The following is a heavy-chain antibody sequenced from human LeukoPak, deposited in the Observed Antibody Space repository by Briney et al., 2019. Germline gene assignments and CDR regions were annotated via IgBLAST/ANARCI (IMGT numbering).Heavy chain of an antibody. J-gene: IGHJ3*02. CDR2: IFHSGST. D-gene: IGHD3-22*01. CDR3: ARDGHRRYHYDSSGREDAFDI. Sequence: KASETLSLTCTVSDYSISSGDYYWGWIRQPLGKGLEWIGSIFHSGSTYYNPSLKSRVTISVDTSKNQFSLRLSSVTAADTAVYYCARDGHRRYHYDSSGREDAFDIWGQGTMVTVSS. CDR1: DYSISSGDYY. V-gene: IGHV4-38-2*02.